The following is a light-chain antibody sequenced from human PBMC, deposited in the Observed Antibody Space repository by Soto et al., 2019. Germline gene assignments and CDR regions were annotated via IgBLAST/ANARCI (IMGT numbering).Light chain of an antibody. J-gene: IGKJ1*01. V-gene: IGKV3-20*01. CDR1: QSVSSSS. Sequence: EIVLTQSPDTLSLSPGERATLSYRASQSVSSSSLAWYQQKPGQAPRLLIYGATSRATGIPARFSGSGSGTDFTLTISRLEPADFAVYYCQQYGSSPRTFGQGTKVDI. CDR3: QQYGSSPRT. CDR2: GAT.